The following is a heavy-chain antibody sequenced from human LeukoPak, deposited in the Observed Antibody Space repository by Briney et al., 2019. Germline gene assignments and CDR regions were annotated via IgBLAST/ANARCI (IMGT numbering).Heavy chain of an antibody. J-gene: IGHJ4*02. CDR1: GYTFRRNG. Sequence: GGSLRLSCAASGYTFRRNGMHWVRQAPGKGLEWVGFIRSKTYGGTTGYAASVKDTFTISRDDSKSVVYLQMNSLKTEDTAFYYCTRGVGQQLIPPDYWGQGTLVTVSS. CDR3: TRGVGQQLIPPDY. V-gene: IGHV3-49*04. D-gene: IGHD6-13*01. CDR2: IRSKTYGGTT.